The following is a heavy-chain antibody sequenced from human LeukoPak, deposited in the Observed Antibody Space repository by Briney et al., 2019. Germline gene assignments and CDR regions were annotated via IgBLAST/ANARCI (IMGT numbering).Heavy chain of an antibody. CDR3: ARRIWFGFDP. CDR2: IYYSGST. D-gene: IGHD3-10*01. Sequence: SETLSLTCTVSGGSISSGDYYWSWIRQPPGKGLEWIGYIYYSGSTYYNPSLKSRVTISVDTSKNQFSLKLSPVTAADTAVYYCARRIWFGFDPWGQGTLVTVSS. J-gene: IGHJ5*02. V-gene: IGHV4-30-4*01. CDR1: GGSISSGDYY.